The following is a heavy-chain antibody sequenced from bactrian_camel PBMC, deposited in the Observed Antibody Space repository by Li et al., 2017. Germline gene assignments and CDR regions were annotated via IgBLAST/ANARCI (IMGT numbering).Heavy chain of an antibody. CDR2: IESYGYT. Sequence: VQLVESGGGLVQPGGSLRLSCAASGFTSSTYVMYWVRQAPGKGLEWVSSIESYGYTYNADSVKGQFTISRDNDKNTVYLQMNSLKSEDTALYYCATLEYRGGRYPSIFGNWGQGTQVTVS. V-gene: IGHV3S10*01. J-gene: IGHJ6*01. D-gene: IGHD7*01. CDR1: GFTSSTYV. CDR3: ATLEYRGGRYPSIFGN.